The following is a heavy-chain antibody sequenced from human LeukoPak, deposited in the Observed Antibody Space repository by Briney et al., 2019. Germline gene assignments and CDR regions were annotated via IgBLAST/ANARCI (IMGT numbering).Heavy chain of an antibody. J-gene: IGHJ3*02. CDR2: IIPIFGTA. V-gene: IGHV1-69*06. CDR1: GGTFSSYA. CDR3: ARYHDDLWGSNRAFDN. D-gene: IGHD3-16*02. Sequence: GASVKVSCKASGGTFSSYAISWVRQAPGQGLEWMGGIIPIFGTANYAQKFQGRVTITADKSTSTAYMELSSLRSEDTAVYYCARYHDDLWGSNRAFDNWGQRTMVNGSS.